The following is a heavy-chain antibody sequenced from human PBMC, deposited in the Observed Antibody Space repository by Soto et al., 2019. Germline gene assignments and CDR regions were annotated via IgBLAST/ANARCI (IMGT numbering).Heavy chain of an antibody. D-gene: IGHD2-2*01. V-gene: IGHV3-66*01. CDR2: IYSGGST. CDR3: ASSTSRRGTGY. J-gene: IGHJ4*02. Sequence: EVQLAESGGGLVQPGGSLRLSCGASGLTVSSNYMSWVRQDPGKGLEWVSIIYSGGSTYYADSVKGRFTISRDNAKNTLYLQMNSLRAEDTAVYYCASSTSRRGTGYWGQGTLVTVSS. CDR1: GLTVSSNY.